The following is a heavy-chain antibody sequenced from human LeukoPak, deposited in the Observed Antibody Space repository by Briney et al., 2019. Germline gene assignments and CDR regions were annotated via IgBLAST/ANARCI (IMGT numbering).Heavy chain of an antibody. CDR2: ISYGGSNK. J-gene: IGHJ3*02. D-gene: IGHD3-10*01. V-gene: IGHV3-30-3*01. Sequence: GGSLRLSCAASGFTFSSYAMHWVRQAPGKGLEWVAVISYGGSNKYYADSVKGRFTISRDNSKNTLYLQMNSLRAEDTAVYYCAREDPYGPGSYDSPDAFDIWGQGTMVTVSS. CDR3: AREDPYGPGSYDSPDAFDI. CDR1: GFTFSSYA.